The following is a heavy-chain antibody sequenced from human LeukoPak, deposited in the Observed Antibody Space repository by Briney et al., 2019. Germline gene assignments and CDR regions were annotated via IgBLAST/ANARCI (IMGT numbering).Heavy chain of an antibody. CDR1: GFTFSSYA. CDR3: AKAVAGKIYFDS. J-gene: IGHJ4*02. CDR2: ISSSGEST. V-gene: IGHV3-23*01. D-gene: IGHD6-19*01. Sequence: GGSLRLSCAASGFTFSSYAMTWVRQAPGKGLEWVSAISSSGESTFYADSVKGRFTIFRDISRNTLYLEMRNLRAEDTAIYYCAKAVAGKIYFDSWGQGTLVTVSS.